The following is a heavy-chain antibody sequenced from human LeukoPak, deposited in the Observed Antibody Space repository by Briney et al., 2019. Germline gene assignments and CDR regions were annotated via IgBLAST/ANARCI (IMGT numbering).Heavy chain of an antibody. V-gene: IGHV3-23*01. CDR1: GSTFSSYA. Sequence: GGSLRLSCAASGSTFSSYAMSSVRQAPGKGLEWVSAISGSGGSTYYADSVKGRFTISRDNSKNTLYLQMNSLRAEDTAVYYCATRGGQWFGELLQYYFDYWGQGTLVTVSS. CDR3: ATRGGQWFGELLQYYFDY. J-gene: IGHJ4*02. D-gene: IGHD3-10*01. CDR2: ISGSGGST.